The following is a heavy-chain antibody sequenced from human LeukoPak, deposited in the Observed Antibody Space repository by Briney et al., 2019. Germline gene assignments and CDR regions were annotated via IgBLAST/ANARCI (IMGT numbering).Heavy chain of an antibody. CDR3: ARQTGIAAAGRPGYYYCGMDV. V-gene: IGHV4-59*08. CDR2: IYYSGST. Sequence: SETLSLTCTVSGGSISSYYWSWIRQPPGKGLEWIGYIYYSGSTNYNPSLKSRVTISVDTSKNQFSMKLSSVTAADTAVYYCARQTGIAAAGRPGYYYCGMDVWGQGTTVTVSS. D-gene: IGHD6-13*01. J-gene: IGHJ6*02. CDR1: GGSISSYY.